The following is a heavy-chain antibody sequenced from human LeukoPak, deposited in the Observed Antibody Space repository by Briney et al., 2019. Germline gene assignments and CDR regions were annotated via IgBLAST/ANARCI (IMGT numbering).Heavy chain of an antibody. J-gene: IGHJ3*02. Sequence: SETLSLTCTVSGGSISSGSYYWSWIRQPAGKGLEWIGRIYTSGSTNYNPSLKSRVTISVDTSKNQFSLKLSSVTAADTAVYYCARERGWGNYDFWSGYYTTLDAFDIWGQGTMVTVSS. CDR2: IYTSGST. CDR3: ARERGWGNYDFWSGYYTTLDAFDI. D-gene: IGHD3-3*01. V-gene: IGHV4-61*02. CDR1: GGSISSGSYY.